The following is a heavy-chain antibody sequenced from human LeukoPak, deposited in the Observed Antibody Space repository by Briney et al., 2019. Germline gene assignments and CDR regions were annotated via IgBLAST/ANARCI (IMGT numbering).Heavy chain of an antibody. V-gene: IGHV3-23*01. D-gene: IGHD3-22*01. J-gene: IGHJ4*02. CDR1: GFRFSNYA. CDR3: ARYMVSDSSGYYYGFDY. Sequence: GGSLRLSCAASGFRFSNYAMSWVRQAPGKGLEWVSAISASGGSTYYADSVKGRFTISRDNAKNSLHLQMNSLRDEDTAVYYCARYMVSDSSGYYYGFDYWGQGTLVTVSS. CDR2: ISASGGST.